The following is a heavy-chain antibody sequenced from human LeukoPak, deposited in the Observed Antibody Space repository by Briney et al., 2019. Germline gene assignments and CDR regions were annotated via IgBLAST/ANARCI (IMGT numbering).Heavy chain of an antibody. CDR1: GFTVSSNY. V-gene: IGHV3-66*02. Sequence: GGSLRLSCAASGFTVSSNYMSRVRQAPGKGLEWVSVIYSGGSTYYADSVKSRFTISRDNSKNTLYLQMNSLRAEDTAVYYCARSSSWSRDAFDIWGQGTMVTVSS. CDR3: ARSSSWSRDAFDI. J-gene: IGHJ3*02. CDR2: IYSGGST. D-gene: IGHD6-13*01.